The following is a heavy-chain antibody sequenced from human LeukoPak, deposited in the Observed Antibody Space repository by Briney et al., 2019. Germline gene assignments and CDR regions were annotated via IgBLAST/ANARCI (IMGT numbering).Heavy chain of an antibody. Sequence: PGGSLRLSCAASGFTFSSYAMHWVRQAPGKGLEWVAVISYDGSNKYYADSVKGRFTISRDNSKNTLYLQMNSLRAEDTAVYYCARDNLYYGMDVWGQGTTVTVSS. CDR2: ISYDGSNK. J-gene: IGHJ6*02. CDR1: GFTFSSYA. D-gene: IGHD1-14*01. CDR3: ARDNLYYGMDV. V-gene: IGHV3-30-3*01.